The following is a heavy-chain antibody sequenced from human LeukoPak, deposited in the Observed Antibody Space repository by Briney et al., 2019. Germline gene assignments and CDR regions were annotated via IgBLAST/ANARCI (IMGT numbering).Heavy chain of an antibody. V-gene: IGHV4-34*01. J-gene: IGHJ3*02. D-gene: IGHD5-18*01. CDR3: ASLQLYLLAFDI. CDR1: DGSFSAYW. Sequence: NPSETLSLTCAVYDGSFSAYWWSWIRQPPGKGLEWIGEINHSGSTNYNPSLKSRVTISVDTSKNQFSLKLSSVTAADTAVYYCASLQLYLLAFDIWGQGTMVTVSS. CDR2: INHSGST.